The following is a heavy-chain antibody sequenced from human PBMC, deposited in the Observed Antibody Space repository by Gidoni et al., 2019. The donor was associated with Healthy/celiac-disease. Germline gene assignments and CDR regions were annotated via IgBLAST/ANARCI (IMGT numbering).Heavy chain of an antibody. CDR3: ARSYYYDSSGYS. CDR1: GGSISSSSYY. D-gene: IGHD3-22*01. CDR2: IYYSRST. J-gene: IGHJ4*02. Sequence: QLQLQESGPGLVKPSETLSLTCTVSGGSISSSSYYWGWIRQPPGKGLEWIGSIYYSRSTYYNPSLKSRVTISVDTSKNQFSLKLSSVTAADTAVYYCARSYYYDSSGYSWGQGTLVTVSS. V-gene: IGHV4-39*01.